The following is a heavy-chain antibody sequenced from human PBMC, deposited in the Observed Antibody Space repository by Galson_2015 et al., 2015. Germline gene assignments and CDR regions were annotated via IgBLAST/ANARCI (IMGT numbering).Heavy chain of an antibody. D-gene: IGHD3-22*01. Sequence: SLRLSCAASGFVVSSTYMTWIRQAPGKGLEWVSIISGGGSTYYADSVRGRFTISRDNSKNTLYLQMNSLRAVDTAVYFCARSYYYDSSGHYPFDYWGQGTLVTVSS. J-gene: IGHJ4*02. CDR2: ISGGGST. CDR1: GFVVSSTY. CDR3: ARSYYYDSSGHYPFDY. V-gene: IGHV3-53*01.